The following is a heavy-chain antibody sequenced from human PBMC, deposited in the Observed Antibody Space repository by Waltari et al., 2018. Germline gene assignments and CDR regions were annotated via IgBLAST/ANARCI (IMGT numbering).Heavy chain of an antibody. CDR2: ILVDGSYD. CDR1: GFTFNNYA. CDR3: ARGYCSIGSCCVDF. Sequence: QVQMVESGGGVVQPGRSLRLSCEAYGFTFNNYAMHWVRKAPGKGRVWRSTILVDGSYDWLAHSVKGRFSISMANSNNPLYLHINSLGVEDTAVYYCARGYCSIGSCCVDFWGQGALVTFSS. J-gene: IGHJ4*02. D-gene: IGHD2-15*01. V-gene: IGHV3-30-3*01.